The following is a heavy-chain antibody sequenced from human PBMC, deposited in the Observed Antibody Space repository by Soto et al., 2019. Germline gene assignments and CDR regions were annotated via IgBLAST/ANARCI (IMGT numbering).Heavy chain of an antibody. CDR3: AKDCSSTSCQRAVTTLGDY. CDR2: ISGSGGST. CDR1: GFTFSSYA. V-gene: IGHV3-23*01. J-gene: IGHJ4*02. D-gene: IGHD2-2*01. Sequence: GGSLRLSCAASGFTFSSYAMSWVRQAPGKGLEWVSAISGSGGSTYYADSVKGRFTISRDNSKNTLYLQMNSLRAEDTAVYYCAKDCSSTSCQRAVTTLGDYWGQGTLVTVSS.